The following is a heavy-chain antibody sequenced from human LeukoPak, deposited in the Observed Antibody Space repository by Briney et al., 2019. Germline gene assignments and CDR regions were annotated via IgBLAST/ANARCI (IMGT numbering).Heavy chain of an antibody. Sequence: SETLSLTCTVSGGSISSSSYYWGWIRQPPGKGLEWIGSIYYSGSTYYNPSLKSRVTISVDTSKNQFSLKLSSVTAADTAVYYCVRLGMRYDFWSGYPYFDYWGQGTLVTVSS. CDR1: GGSISSSSYY. J-gene: IGHJ4*02. D-gene: IGHD3-3*01. V-gene: IGHV4-39*01. CDR3: VRLGMRYDFWSGYPYFDY. CDR2: IYYSGST.